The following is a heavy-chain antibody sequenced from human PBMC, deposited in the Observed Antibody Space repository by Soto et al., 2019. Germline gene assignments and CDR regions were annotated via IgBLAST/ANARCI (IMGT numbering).Heavy chain of an antibody. J-gene: IGHJ4*02. CDR1: GGSISSGGYY. Sequence: SETLSFTCTVSGGSISSGGYYWSWIRQHPGKGLEWIGYIYYSGSTYYNPSLKSRVTISVDTSKNQFSLKLSSVTAADTAVYYCARGMNSRSYDYVWGSSLNFDYWGQGTLVTVSS. CDR2: IYYSGST. CDR3: ARGMNSRSYDYVWGSSLNFDY. V-gene: IGHV4-31*03. D-gene: IGHD3-16*01.